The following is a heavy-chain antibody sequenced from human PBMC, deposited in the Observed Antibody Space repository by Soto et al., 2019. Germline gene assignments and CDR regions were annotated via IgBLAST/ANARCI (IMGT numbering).Heavy chain of an antibody. CDR2: INPNSGVT. D-gene: IGHD3-22*01. Sequence: ASVKVSCKASGYAFTGYYIHWVRQAPGQGLEWMGWINPNSGVTNSAQIFQGRVTMTRDTSISTAYMELTRLRSDDTAVYYCARVSGDTSGYFVGVNPFDVWGQGTMVTVS. J-gene: IGHJ3*01. CDR3: ARVSGDTSGYFVGVNPFDV. CDR1: GYAFTGYY. V-gene: IGHV1-2*02.